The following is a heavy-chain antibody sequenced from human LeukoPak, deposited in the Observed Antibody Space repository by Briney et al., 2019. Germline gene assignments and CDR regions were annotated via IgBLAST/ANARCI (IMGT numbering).Heavy chain of an antibody. D-gene: IGHD3-10*01. CDR3: ARVTVSGSYWLLDY. CDR1: GYTFTGYY. CDR2: INPNSGGT. V-gene: IGHV1-2*02. Sequence: SVKVSCKASGYTFTGYYMHWVRQAPGQGLEWMGWINPNSGGTNYAQQFQGRVTMTRDTSISTAYMELSRLRSDDTAVYYCARVTVSGSYWLLDYWGQGTLVTVSS. J-gene: IGHJ4*02.